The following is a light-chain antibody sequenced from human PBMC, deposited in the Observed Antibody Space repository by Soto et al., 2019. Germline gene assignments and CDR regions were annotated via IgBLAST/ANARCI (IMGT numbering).Light chain of an antibody. V-gene: IGLV2-14*01. CDR2: QVT. J-gene: IGLJ1*01. CDR1: SSDLAIYNY. Sequence: QSALTQPDSVSGSPGQSITISCTGTSSDLAIYNYVSWYQQQPGKAPKLMIYQVTNRPSGVSNRFSGSRSVNTASLTISGLQAEDEADYYCSSYTDSSNYVFGTGTKVTVL. CDR3: SSYTDSSNYV.